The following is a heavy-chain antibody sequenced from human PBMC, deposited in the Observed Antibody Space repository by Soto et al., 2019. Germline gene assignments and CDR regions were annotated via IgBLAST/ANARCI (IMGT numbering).Heavy chain of an antibody. CDR2: IIPIFGTA. CDR3: ARVYYYYGMDV. J-gene: IGHJ6*02. V-gene: IGHV1-69*05. CDR1: GGTFSSYA. Sequence: QVQLVQSGAEVKKPGSSVKVSCKASGGTFSSYAISWVRQAPGQGLEWMGGIIPIFGTANYAQKFQGRVTITSDESTSTAYKELSSLRSEDTAVYYCARVYYYYGMDVWGQGTTVTVSS.